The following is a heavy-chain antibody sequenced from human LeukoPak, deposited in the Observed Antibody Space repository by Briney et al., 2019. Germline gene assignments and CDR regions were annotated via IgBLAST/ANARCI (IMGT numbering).Heavy chain of an antibody. D-gene: IGHD4-17*01. J-gene: IGHJ3*02. Sequence: GGSLRLSCAASGLPFSGSAMHWVRQASGKGLEWVGRIRSKANSYATAYAASVKGRFTISRDDSKNTAYMQMNSLKTEDTAVYYCTRDPPDYGDYDDAFDIWGQGTMVTVSS. CDR2: IRSKANSYAT. CDR1: GLPFSGSA. CDR3: TRDPPDYGDYDDAFDI. V-gene: IGHV3-73*01.